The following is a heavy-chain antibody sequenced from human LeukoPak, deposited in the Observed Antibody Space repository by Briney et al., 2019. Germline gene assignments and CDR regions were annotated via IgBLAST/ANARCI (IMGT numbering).Heavy chain of an antibody. Sequence: SETLSLTCTVSGGSISSYYWSWIRQPPGKGLEWIGYIYYSGSTNYNPSLKSRVTISVDTSKNQFSLKLSSVTAADTAVYYCAREGELGMGGDYFDYWGQGTLVTVSS. CDR2: IYYSGST. D-gene: IGHD7-27*01. CDR1: GGSISSYY. V-gene: IGHV4-59*01. CDR3: AREGELGMGGDYFDY. J-gene: IGHJ4*02.